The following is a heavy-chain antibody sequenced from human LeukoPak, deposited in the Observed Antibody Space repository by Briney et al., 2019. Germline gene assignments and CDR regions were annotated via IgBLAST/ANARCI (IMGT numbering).Heavy chain of an antibody. V-gene: IGHV3-74*01. CDR3: ARAAYCGGDCHHNFDY. Sequence: PGGSLRLSCAASGFTFSNHWLHWLRQAPGKGLVWVSRINSDWTSTIYADSVKGRFTISRDNAKNTLYMQMNSLRAEDTAVYYCARAAYCGGDCHHNFDYWGQGTLVTVSS. CDR2: INSDWTST. J-gene: IGHJ4*02. D-gene: IGHD2-21*02. CDR1: GFTFSNHW.